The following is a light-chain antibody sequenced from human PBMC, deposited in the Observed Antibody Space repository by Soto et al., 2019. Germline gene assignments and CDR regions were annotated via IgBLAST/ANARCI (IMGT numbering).Light chain of an antibody. J-gene: IGKJ4*01. CDR1: QSVSSSY. V-gene: IGKV3-20*01. CDR2: GAS. Sequence: EIVLTQSPGTLSLSPVERATLSCRASQSVSSSYIAWYQQKPGPAPRLLIYGASSRATVIPYSFSGSGSGKDFTLTIRELEAEDVAVYYCPQYGRSLTFGGGTKVEIK. CDR3: PQYGRSLT.